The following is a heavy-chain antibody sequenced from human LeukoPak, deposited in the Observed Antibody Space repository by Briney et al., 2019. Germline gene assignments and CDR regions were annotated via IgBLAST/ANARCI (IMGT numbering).Heavy chain of an antibody. CDR2: IYYSGST. CDR1: GGSISSSSYY. V-gene: IGHV4-39*01. J-gene: IGHJ4*02. D-gene: IGHD6-19*01. CDR3: ARPGTSYSSAAGVDY. Sequence: SETLSLTCTVSGGSISSSSYYWGWIRQPPGKGLEWIGSIYYSGSTYYNPSLKSQVTISVDTSKNQFSLKLSSVTAADTAVYYCARPGTSYSSAAGVDYWGQGTLVTVSS.